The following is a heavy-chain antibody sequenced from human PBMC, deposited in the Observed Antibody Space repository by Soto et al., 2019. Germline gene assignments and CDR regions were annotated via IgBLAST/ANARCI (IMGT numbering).Heavy chain of an antibody. D-gene: IGHD3-22*01. CDR2: MNPSGGST. CDR1: GYTFTSYD. CDR3: ARGDDSSGYYRRGPYY. Sequence: ASVKVSCKASGYTFTSYDINWVRQATGQELEYMGWMNPSGGSTSYAQKFQGRVTMTRDTSTSTVYMELSSLRSEDTAVYYCARGDDSSGYYRRGPYYWGQGTLVTVSS. V-gene: IGHV1-8*01. J-gene: IGHJ4*02.